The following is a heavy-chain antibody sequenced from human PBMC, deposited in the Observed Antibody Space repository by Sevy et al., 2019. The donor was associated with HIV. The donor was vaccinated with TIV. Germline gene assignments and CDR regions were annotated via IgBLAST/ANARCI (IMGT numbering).Heavy chain of an antibody. V-gene: IGHV1-24*01. CDR1: GYTLTKLS. CDR3: AITKDYYDNSGYPFDY. J-gene: IGHJ4*02. D-gene: IGHD3-22*01. Sequence: ASVKVSCKVSGYTLTKLSMHWVRQAPGKGLEWMGTFDPEDGKTIYAQKFQGRVTMTEDTSIDTAYMELSSLRSEDTAVFYCAITKDYYDNSGYPFDYWGQGTLVTVSS. CDR2: FDPEDGKT.